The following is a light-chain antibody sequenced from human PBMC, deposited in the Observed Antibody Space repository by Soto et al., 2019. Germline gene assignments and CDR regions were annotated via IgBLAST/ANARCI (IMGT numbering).Light chain of an antibody. J-gene: IGKJ3*01. CDR3: QHYGGSFI. CDR1: QSINSKS. Sequence: EILLTQSPGTLSLSRWEGATVSWRVSQSINSKSLVWYQRKFGQAPRLLIYNTSSRATGIPDRFSGSGSGTDFTLSISRLEPEDFAVYYCQHYGGSFIFGPGTKVDI. CDR2: NTS. V-gene: IGKV3-20*01.